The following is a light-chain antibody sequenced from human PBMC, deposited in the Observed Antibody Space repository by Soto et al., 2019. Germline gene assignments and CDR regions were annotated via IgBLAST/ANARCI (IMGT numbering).Light chain of an antibody. CDR1: QSVFIW. CDR3: HQYQTYSSS. CDR2: DAS. Sequence: DIPLTQSPSIVSASLGDRVTISCRASQSVFIWLAWYQQKRGKAPKLLIYDASALESGVPPRFSGSGFETEFTLSIDGLQSDDFAVYYCHQYQTYSSSFGQGNELEI. J-gene: IGKJ2*03. V-gene: IGKV1-5*01.